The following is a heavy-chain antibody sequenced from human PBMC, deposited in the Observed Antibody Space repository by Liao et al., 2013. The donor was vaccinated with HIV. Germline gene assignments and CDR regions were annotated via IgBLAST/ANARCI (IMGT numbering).Heavy chain of an antibody. CDR2: IYYSGTT. J-gene: IGHJ3*02. CDR1: GGSISSGAYY. D-gene: IGHD3-16*01. Sequence: QVQLQESGPGLVKPSQTLSLTCTVSGGSISSGAYYWSWIRQPPGKGLEWIGYIYYSGTTYYNPSLKSRVTISVDTSKSQFSLMLSSVTAADTAVYFCATDVAGRGGAFDIWGRGRLVTVSS. CDR3: ATDVAGRGGAFDI. V-gene: IGHV4-30-4*08.